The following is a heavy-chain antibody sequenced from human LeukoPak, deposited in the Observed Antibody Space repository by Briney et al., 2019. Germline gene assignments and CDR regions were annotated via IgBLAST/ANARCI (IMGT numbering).Heavy chain of an antibody. V-gene: IGHV3-23*01. D-gene: IGHD3-22*01. J-gene: IGHJ4*02. Sequence: GGSLRLSCAASGFTFSSYAMSWVRQAPGKGLEWVSAISGSGGSTYYADSVKGRFTISRDNSKNTLYLQMKSLRAEDTAVYYCAKMAAMIVVVTYFDYWGQGTLVSVSS. CDR2: ISGSGGST. CDR3: AKMAAMIVVVTYFDY. CDR1: GFTFSSYA.